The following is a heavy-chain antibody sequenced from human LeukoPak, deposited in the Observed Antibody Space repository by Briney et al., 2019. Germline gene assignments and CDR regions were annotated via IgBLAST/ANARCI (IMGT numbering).Heavy chain of an antibody. J-gene: IGHJ4*02. D-gene: IGHD3-3*01. CDR3: AKVGDRRIFGVVIIPVDY. CDR1: GFTFSSYA. V-gene: IGHV3-23*01. CDR2: ISGSGGST. Sequence: GGSLRLSCAASGFTFSSYAMSWVRQAPGKGLEWVSAISGSGGSTYYADSVKGRFTISRDNSKNTLYLQMNSLRAEDTAAYYCAKVGDRRIFGVVIIPVDYWGQGTLVTVSS.